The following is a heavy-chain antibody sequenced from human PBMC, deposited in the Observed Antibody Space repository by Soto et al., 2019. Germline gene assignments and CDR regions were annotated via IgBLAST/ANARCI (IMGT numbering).Heavy chain of an antibody. CDR2: IYYSGST. D-gene: IGHD4-17*01. V-gene: IGHV4-31*03. CDR3: ARGRPATVTTRYYFDY. Sequence: QVQLQESGPGLVKPSQTLSLTCTVSGGSISSGGYYWSWIRQHPGKGLEWIGYIYYSGSTYYNPSLKSRVTISVDTSKNQFSLKLSSVTVADTAVYYCARGRPATVTTRYYFDYWGQGTLVTVSS. CDR1: GGSISSGGYY. J-gene: IGHJ4*02.